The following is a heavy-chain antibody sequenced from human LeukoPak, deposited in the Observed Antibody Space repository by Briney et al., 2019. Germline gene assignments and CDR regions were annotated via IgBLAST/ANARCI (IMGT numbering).Heavy chain of an antibody. CDR3: VRKNRDFNAAFDI. CDR1: GFTVSSNY. D-gene: IGHD1-14*01. Sequence: HPGGSLRLSCAASGFTVSSNYMSWVRQASEKGLEWVSILYSGGSAYYADSVKGRFTISRDNSQNTLSLQMNSLRAEDTAVYYCVRKNRDFNAAFDIWGQGTVVTVSS. J-gene: IGHJ3*02. CDR2: LYSGGSA. V-gene: IGHV3-53*01.